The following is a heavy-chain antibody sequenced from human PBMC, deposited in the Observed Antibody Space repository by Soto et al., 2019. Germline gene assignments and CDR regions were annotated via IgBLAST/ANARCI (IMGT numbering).Heavy chain of an antibody. CDR2: ISAYNGNT. CDR3: ARVKGYDILTGLHD. V-gene: IGHV1-18*01. D-gene: IGHD3-9*01. Sequence: ASVKVSCKASGYTFTSYGISWVRQAPGQGLEWMGWISAYNGNTNYAQKLQGRVTMTTDTSTSTAYMELRSLRSDDTAVYYCARVKGYDILTGLHDWGQGTLGTVFS. J-gene: IGHJ4*02. CDR1: GYTFTSYG.